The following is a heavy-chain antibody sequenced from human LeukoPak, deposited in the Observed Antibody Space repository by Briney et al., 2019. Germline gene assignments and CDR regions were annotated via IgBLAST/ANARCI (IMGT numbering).Heavy chain of an antibody. CDR1: GGSFNNYY. J-gene: IGHJ5*02. CDR2: INHSGGV. CDR3: ARHEEWELLLAWFDP. D-gene: IGHD1-26*01. V-gene: IGHV4-34*01. Sequence: ASETLSLTCAVYGGSFNNYYCSWIRQAPGKGLEWIGEINHSGGVDYNPSLKSRVTISVDTSKNQFSLKLSSVTAADTAVYYCARHEEWELLLAWFDPWGQGTLVTVSS.